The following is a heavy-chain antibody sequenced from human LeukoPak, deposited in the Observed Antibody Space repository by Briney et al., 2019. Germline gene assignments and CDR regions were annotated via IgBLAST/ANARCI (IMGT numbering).Heavy chain of an antibody. J-gene: IGHJ3*02. CDR3: ARAVRDRKYGYAFDI. CDR1: GGSISSSSYY. CDR2: IYYSGST. D-gene: IGHD4-17*01. Sequence: PSETLSLTCTVSGGSISSSSYYWGWTRQPPGKGLEWIGSIYYSGSTYYNPSLKSRVTISVDTSKNQFSLKLHSVTAADTAVYYCARAVRDRKYGYAFDIWGQGTMVTVSS. V-gene: IGHV4-39*07.